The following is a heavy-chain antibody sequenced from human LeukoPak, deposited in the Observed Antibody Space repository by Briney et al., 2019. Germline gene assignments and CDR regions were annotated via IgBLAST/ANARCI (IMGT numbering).Heavy chain of an antibody. D-gene: IGHD6-19*01. V-gene: IGHV3-30*02. J-gene: IGHJ4*02. CDR3: AKDRGSGWYLAY. Sequence: GGSLRLSCAASGITFSSYGMHWVRQAPGKGLEWVAFIRYDGSNKYYADSVKGRFTISRDNSKNTLYLQMNSLRAEDTAVYYCAKDRGSGWYLAYWGQGTLVTVSS. CDR1: GITFSSYG. CDR2: IRYDGSNK.